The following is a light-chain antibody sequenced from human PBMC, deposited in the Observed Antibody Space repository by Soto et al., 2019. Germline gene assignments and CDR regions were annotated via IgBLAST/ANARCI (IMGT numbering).Light chain of an antibody. J-gene: IGKJ1*01. V-gene: IGKV2-30*01. CDR2: RVS. Sequence: DVVMSQSPLSLPVTLGQTASISCRSSQSLVNSDGNTYLHWFQQRPGQSPRRLMYRVSNRDSGVPDRFSGSGSGTDFTLRFSRVEAEDVGVYYCMQGTHWPWTFGQGTKVDIK. CDR1: QSLVNSDGNTY. CDR3: MQGTHWPWT.